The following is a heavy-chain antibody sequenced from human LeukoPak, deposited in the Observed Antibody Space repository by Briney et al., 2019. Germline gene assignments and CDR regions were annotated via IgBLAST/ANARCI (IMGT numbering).Heavy chain of an antibody. V-gene: IGHV4-61*02. J-gene: IGHJ4*02. D-gene: IGHD1-26*01. CDR1: GGSISSGSYY. Sequence: SETLSLTCTVSGGSISSGSYYWCWIRQPAGKGLEWIGRIYTSGSTNYNPSLKSRVTISVDTSKNQFSLKLSSVTAADTAVYYCARDHSGSYLRYWGRGTLVTVSS. CDR2: IYTSGST. CDR3: ARDHSGSYLRY.